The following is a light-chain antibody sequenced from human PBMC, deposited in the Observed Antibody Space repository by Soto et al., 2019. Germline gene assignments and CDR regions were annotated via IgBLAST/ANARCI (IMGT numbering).Light chain of an antibody. Sequence: EIVLTQSPGTLSLSPGERATLSCRASQSVSSSYLAWYQQKPGQAPRLLIYGASSRAIGIPDRFSGSGSGTDFTLTISRMEQADFAVYYCQQYGSALGDTFGQGTKLELK. CDR1: QSVSSSY. CDR2: GAS. V-gene: IGKV3-20*01. CDR3: QQYGSALGDT. J-gene: IGKJ2*01.